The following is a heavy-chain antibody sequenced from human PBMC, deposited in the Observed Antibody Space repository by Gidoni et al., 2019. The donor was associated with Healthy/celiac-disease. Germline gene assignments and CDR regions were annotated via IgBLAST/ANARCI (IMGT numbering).Heavy chain of an antibody. V-gene: IGHV4-59*01. CDR1: GGSISSYY. CDR3: ARDSAAAISPYYFDY. J-gene: IGHJ4*02. D-gene: IGHD6-13*01. CDR2: IYYSGST. Sequence: QVQLQESGPGLVKPSETLSLTCTVSGGSISSYYWSWIRQPPGKGLEWIWYIYYSGSTNYNPSLKSRVTISVDTSKNQFSLKLSSVTAADTAVYYCARDSAAAISPYYFDYWGQGTLVTVSS.